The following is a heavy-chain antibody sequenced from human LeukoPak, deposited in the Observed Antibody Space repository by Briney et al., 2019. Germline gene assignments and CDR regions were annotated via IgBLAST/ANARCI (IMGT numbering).Heavy chain of an antibody. CDR1: GGSINSYY. D-gene: IGHD1-26*01. CDR3: ARLFHPALSGNYPFDY. Sequence: SETLSLTRTVSGGSINSYYWSWIRQPPGKGLEWIAYIYYSGSTSYNPSLKSRVTISVDTSKNQFSLKLNSVTAADTAMYYCARLFHPALSGNYPFDYWGQGTLVTVSS. CDR2: IYYSGST. J-gene: IGHJ4*02. V-gene: IGHV4-59*01.